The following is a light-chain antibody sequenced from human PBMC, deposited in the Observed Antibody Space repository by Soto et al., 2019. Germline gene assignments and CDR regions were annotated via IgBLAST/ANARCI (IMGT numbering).Light chain of an antibody. J-gene: IGLJ2*01. CDR3: CSYAGSYTRSV. CDR2: DVT. V-gene: IGLV2-11*01. Sequence: QSALTQPRSVSGSPGQSVTISCTGTSSDVGGYNYVSWYQHHPGKAPKLMIYDVTKRPSGVPDRLSGSKSGYTASLTISGLQAEDEADYYCCSYAGSYTRSVFGGGTKLTVL. CDR1: SSDVGGYNY.